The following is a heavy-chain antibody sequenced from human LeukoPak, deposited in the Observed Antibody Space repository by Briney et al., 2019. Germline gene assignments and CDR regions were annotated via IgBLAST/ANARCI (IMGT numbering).Heavy chain of an antibody. D-gene: IGHD2-2*01. CDR1: GDSVSSNSAA. V-gene: IGHV6-1*01. Sequence: SQTLSLTCAISGDSVSSNSAAWNWIRPSPSRGLEWLGRTYYRSKWYNDYAVSVKSRITINPDTSKNQFSLQLNSVTPEDTAVYYCARGVKEIYQLPSGGAYYYYYMDVWGKGTTVTISS. CDR3: ARGVKEIYQLPSGGAYYYYYMDV. J-gene: IGHJ6*03. CDR2: TYYRSKWYN.